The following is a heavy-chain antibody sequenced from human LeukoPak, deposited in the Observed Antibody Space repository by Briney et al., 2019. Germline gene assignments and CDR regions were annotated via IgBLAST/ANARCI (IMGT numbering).Heavy chain of an antibody. CDR3: VKKTSYSNSLGNFDY. CDR2: ISASGGNT. J-gene: IGHJ4*02. D-gene: IGHD6-6*01. CDR1: GFTFSSYA. V-gene: IGHV3-23*01. Sequence: GGSLRLSCAASGFTFSSYAMSWVRQAPGKGLEWVSAISASGGNTYYADSVQGRFTISRDNSKKTLYLQMNSLRAEDTAVYYCVKKTSYSNSLGNFDYWGQGTLVTVSS.